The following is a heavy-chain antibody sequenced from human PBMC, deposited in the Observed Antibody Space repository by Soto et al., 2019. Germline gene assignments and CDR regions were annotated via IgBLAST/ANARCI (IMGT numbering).Heavy chain of an antibody. D-gene: IGHD3-16*02. CDR1: GGSISSGDYY. Sequence: PSETLSLTCTVSGGSISSGDYYWSWIRQPPGKGLEWIGYIYYSGSTYYNPSLKSRVTISVDTSKNQFSLKLSSVTAADTAVYYCARDQVESFTFGGVIVPPYYYGIDVWGQGTTVTVSS. J-gene: IGHJ6*02. CDR3: ARDQVESFTFGGVIVPPYYYGIDV. CDR2: IYYSGST. V-gene: IGHV4-30-4*01.